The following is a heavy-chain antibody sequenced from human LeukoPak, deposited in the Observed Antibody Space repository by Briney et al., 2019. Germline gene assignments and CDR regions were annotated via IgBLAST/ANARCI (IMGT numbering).Heavy chain of an antibody. D-gene: IGHD5-12*01. V-gene: IGHV3-64*01. CDR1: GFTFSSYA. J-gene: IGHJ6*02. CDR2: ISSNGGST. CDR3: ARGYDGYYYYYGMDV. Sequence: GGSLRLSCAASGFTFSSYAMHWVRQAPGKGLEYVAAISSNGGSTYYANSVKGRFTISRDNSKNTLYLQMGSLRAEDMAVYYCARGYDGYYYYYGMDVWGQGTLVTVSS.